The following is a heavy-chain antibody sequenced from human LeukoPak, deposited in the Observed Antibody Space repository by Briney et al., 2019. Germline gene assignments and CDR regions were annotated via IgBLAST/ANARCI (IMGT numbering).Heavy chain of an antibody. Sequence: GASVKVSCKASGGTFSSYAISWVRQAPGQGLEWMGGIIPIFGTANYAQKFQGRVTITADKSTSTAYMELSSLRSEDTAVYYCARLGEGYVWGSYRLRYWFDPWGQGTLVTVSS. CDR3: ARLGEGYVWGSYRLRYWFDP. J-gene: IGHJ5*02. CDR1: GGTFSSYA. V-gene: IGHV1-69*06. CDR2: IIPIFGTA. D-gene: IGHD3-16*02.